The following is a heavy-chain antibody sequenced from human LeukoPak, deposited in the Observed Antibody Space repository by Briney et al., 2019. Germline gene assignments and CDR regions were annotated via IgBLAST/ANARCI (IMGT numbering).Heavy chain of an antibody. CDR3: ARDFMITLGGNY. CDR1: GYTFTSYY. D-gene: IGHD3-16*01. J-gene: IGHJ4*02. V-gene: IGHV1-46*01. Sequence: ASVKVSCKPSGYTFTSYYMHWVRQAPGQGLEWMGIINPSGGSTSYAQKFQGRVTMTRDTSTSTVYMGLSSLRSEDTAVYYCARDFMITLGGNYWGQGTLVTVSS. CDR2: INPSGGST.